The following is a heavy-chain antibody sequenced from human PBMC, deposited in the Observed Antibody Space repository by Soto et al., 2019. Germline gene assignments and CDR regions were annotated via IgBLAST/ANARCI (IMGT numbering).Heavy chain of an antibody. CDR1: GDSLSNNNW. J-gene: IGHJ4*02. D-gene: IGHD7-27*01. V-gene: IGHV4-4*02. CDR2: IHHSGST. CDR3: ASKTGERTDY. Sequence: QVQLQESGPGLVKPSGTLSPTCPVSGDSLSNNNWWHWFRQPPGKGLAWIGEIHHSGSTNYNPSLKSRVTRSIDTSKNQFSLKLSSVTAADTAVYYCASKTGERTDYGGQGILVTVSS.